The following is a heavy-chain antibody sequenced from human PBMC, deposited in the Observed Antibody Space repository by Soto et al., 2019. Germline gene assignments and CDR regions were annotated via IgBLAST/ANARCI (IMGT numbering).Heavy chain of an antibody. V-gene: IGHV1-69*13. J-gene: IGHJ3*02. CDR1: GGTFSSYA. CDR2: IIPIFGTA. CDR3: ARDRHVLPDGAFDI. Sequence: SVKVSCKASGGTFSSYAISWVRQAPGQGLEWMGGIIPIFGTANYAQKFQGRVTITGDESTSTAYMELSSLRSEDTAVYYCARDRHVLPDGAFDIWGEGTMVTVS.